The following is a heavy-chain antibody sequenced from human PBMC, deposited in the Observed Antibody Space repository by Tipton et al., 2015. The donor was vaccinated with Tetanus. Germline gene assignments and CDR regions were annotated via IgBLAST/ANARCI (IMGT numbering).Heavy chain of an antibody. CDR1: GFTFSMFS. D-gene: IGHD1-7*01. Sequence: SLRLSCVASGFTFSMFSMNWVRQAPGKGLEWVSYISGSSDSIYYADSVEGRFTISRDNGKNSLYLQMNSLRDEDTAVYYCGRALGSGTTVASGHWGQGSLVTVSS. CDR2: ISGSSDSI. V-gene: IGHV3-48*02. CDR3: GRALGSGTTVASGH. J-gene: IGHJ4*02.